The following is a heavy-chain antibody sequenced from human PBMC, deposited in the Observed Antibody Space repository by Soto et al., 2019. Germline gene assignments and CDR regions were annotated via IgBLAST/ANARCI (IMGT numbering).Heavy chain of an antibody. J-gene: IGHJ3*01. D-gene: IGHD3-3*01. Sequence: QGLEWMGWISAYNGNTNYAQKLQGRVTMTTDTSTSTAYMELRSLRSDDTAVYFCAGEFRGQYDHSVLAFWGQGSTVPVSS. CDR2: ISAYNGNT. CDR3: AGEFRGQYDHSVLAF. V-gene: IGHV1-18*01.